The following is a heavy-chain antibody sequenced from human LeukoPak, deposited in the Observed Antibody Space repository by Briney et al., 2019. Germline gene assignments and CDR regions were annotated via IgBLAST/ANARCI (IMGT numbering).Heavy chain of an antibody. J-gene: IGHJ4*02. CDR2: IYYSGST. V-gene: IGHV4-59*11. CDR1: GESISSHY. Sequence: PSETLSLTCNVSGESISSHYWSWTRQSPGKGLEWIGYIYYSGSTNYNPSLKSRVTISVDTSKNQFSLKLSSVTAADTAVYYCARETRAYGGHFDYWGQGTLVTVSS. CDR3: ARETRAYGGHFDY. D-gene: IGHD1-26*01.